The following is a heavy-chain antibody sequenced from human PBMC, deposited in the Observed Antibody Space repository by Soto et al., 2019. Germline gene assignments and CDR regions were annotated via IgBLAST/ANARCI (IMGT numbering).Heavy chain of an antibody. CDR2: ISYDGNNK. D-gene: IGHD3-22*01. J-gene: IGHJ4*02. Sequence: QVQLVESGGGVVQPGRSLRLSCAASGFTFSSFAMHWVRQAPGKGLEWVAIISYDGNNKYYAGSVKGRFTISRDNSKNTLYLRMSSLRPEDTAVYYCARDYYYDGKGYFDYWVQGTLVTVSS. V-gene: IGHV3-30-3*01. CDR1: GFTFSSFA. CDR3: ARDYYYDGKGYFDY.